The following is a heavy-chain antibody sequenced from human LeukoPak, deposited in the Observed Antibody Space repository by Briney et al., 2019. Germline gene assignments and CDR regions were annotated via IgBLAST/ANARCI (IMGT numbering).Heavy chain of an antibody. D-gene: IGHD2-8*01. Sequence: GGSLRLSCTASGFTFSSYEMTWVRQAPGEGLEWVSFISSSGSTKDYADSVKGRFTISRDNAKNSLYLQMNSLRAEDTAIYYCARDGEGTIDYWGQGTLVTVSS. CDR3: ARDGEGTIDY. CDR2: ISSSGSTK. V-gene: IGHV3-48*03. J-gene: IGHJ4*02. CDR1: GFTFSSYE.